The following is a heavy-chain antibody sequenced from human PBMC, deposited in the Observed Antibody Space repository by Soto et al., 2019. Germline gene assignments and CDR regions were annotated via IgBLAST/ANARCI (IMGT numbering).Heavy chain of an antibody. J-gene: IGHJ6*03. CDR2: IYHSGST. CDR1: SDSISSSNW. D-gene: IGHD6-13*01. V-gene: IGHV4-4*02. Sequence: PSETLSLTCAVSSDSISSSNWWSWVRQPPGKGLEWIGEIYHSGSTNYNPSLKSRVTISVDKSKNQFSLKLSSVTAADTAVYYCARGGSSWYDDYYYMDVWGKGTTVTVSS. CDR3: ARGGSSWYDDYYYMDV.